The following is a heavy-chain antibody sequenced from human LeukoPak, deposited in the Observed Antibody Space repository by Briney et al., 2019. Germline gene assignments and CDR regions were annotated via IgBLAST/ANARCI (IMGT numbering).Heavy chain of an antibody. Sequence: GGSLRLSCAASGFTFSTYSMTWVRQAPGKGLEWVSSISTSNAYIYYADSVKGRFTISRDNAKNSLYLQMNSLRAEDTAVYYCARACGGDCYLSDYWGQGTLVSVSS. CDR2: ISTSNAYI. CDR1: GFTFSTYS. V-gene: IGHV3-21*01. D-gene: IGHD2-21*02. CDR3: ARACGGDCYLSDY. J-gene: IGHJ4*02.